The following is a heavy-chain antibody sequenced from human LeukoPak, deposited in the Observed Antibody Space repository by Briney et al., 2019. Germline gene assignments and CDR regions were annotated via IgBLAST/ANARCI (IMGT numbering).Heavy chain of an antibody. J-gene: IGHJ1*01. CDR2: ISYSGTT. CDR3: AREGRTTVTTTSN. D-gene: IGHD4-17*01. Sequence: SETLSLTCTVSGGSISSNNYYWGWIRQPPGKGLEWIGSISYSGTTYYNPSLKSRVTISIDTSKNQFSLKVSSMTAADTAGYYCAREGRTTVTTTSNWGQGTLVTVSS. V-gene: IGHV4-39*07. CDR1: GGSISSNNYY.